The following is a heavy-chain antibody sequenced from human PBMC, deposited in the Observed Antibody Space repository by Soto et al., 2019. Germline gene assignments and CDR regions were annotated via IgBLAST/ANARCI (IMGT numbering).Heavy chain of an antibody. V-gene: IGHV3-73*01. CDR3: TRRSGFPFDL. Sequence: GGSLRLSCAASGFTFSSYGMHWVRQAPGKGLEWVGRIRSKANSYATAYAASVKGRFTISRDDSKNTAYLQMNSLKTEDTAVYYCTRRSGFPFDLWGRGTLVTVSS. J-gene: IGHJ2*01. CDR1: GFTFSSYG. D-gene: IGHD3-10*01. CDR2: IRSKANSYAT.